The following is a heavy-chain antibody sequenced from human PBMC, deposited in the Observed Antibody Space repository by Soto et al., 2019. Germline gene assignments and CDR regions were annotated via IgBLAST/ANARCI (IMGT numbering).Heavy chain of an antibody. CDR3: VRESISGTGWFDP. V-gene: IGHV3-21*01. CDR1: GFSFSDYS. CDR2: IDSSSVYI. J-gene: IGHJ5*02. D-gene: IGHD1-20*01. Sequence: GGSLRLSCAASGFSFSDYSMNWVRQAPGKRLEWVSSIDSSSVYIYYADSLKGRFTISRDNAKNSLYLQMNSLRAEDTAVYYCVRESISGTGWFDPWGQGTLVTVPS.